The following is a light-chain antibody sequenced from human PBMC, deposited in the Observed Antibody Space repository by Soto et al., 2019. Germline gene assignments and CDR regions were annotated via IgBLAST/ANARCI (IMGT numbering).Light chain of an antibody. Sequence: EIVMTHSPATLSVSPWQRSSLSSRASQSVSTTVAWYHQKPGQAPRLLVYGASTRATGIPARFSGSGAGTDFTLTITSLQSEDFGVYFCQQYKDWPTTFGQGTKVDIK. CDR2: GAS. CDR3: QQYKDWPTT. J-gene: IGKJ1*01. CDR1: QSVSTT. V-gene: IGKV3-15*01.